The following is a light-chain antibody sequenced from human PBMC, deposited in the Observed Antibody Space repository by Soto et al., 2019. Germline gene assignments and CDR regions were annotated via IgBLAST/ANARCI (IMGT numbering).Light chain of an antibody. CDR2: DVT. CDR3: SSYTSSRTYV. V-gene: IGLV2-14*03. J-gene: IGLJ1*01. Sequence: QSVLTQPASVSGSPGQSITISCTGTSGVVGGYNYVSWYQQHPGKAPKLMIYDVTNRPSGVSNRFSGSKSGYTASLTISGLQAEDEADYYCSSYTSSRTYVFGNGTKVTVL. CDR1: SGVVGGYNY.